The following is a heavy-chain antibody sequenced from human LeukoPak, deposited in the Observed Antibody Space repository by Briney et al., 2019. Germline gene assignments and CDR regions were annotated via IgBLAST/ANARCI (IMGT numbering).Heavy chain of an antibody. CDR2: INHSGST. Sequence: SETLSLTCAVYGGSFSGYYWSWIRQPPGKGLEWIGEINHSGSTNYNPSLKSRVTISVDTSKNQFSLKLSSVTAADTAVYYCARGGIAVAGADYWGQGTLVTVSS. J-gene: IGHJ4*02. CDR1: GGSFSGYY. D-gene: IGHD6-19*01. CDR3: ARGGIAVAGADY. V-gene: IGHV4-34*01.